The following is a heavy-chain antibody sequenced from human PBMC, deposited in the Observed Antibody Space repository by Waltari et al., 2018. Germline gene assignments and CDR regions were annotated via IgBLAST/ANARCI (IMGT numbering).Heavy chain of an antibody. CDR1: GFTFSDNW. J-gene: IGHJ4*02. D-gene: IGHD6-19*01. Sequence: EVKLVESGGGLVQPGGSLILSCAASGFTFSDNWMHWVRQAPGKGLVWVSRMNSDATSKDYADSVKGRFTSSRDNAENTLYLQMNSLRIEDTAIYYCVRGSSGWYGTDFWGQGTLVTVSS. CDR3: VRGSSGWYGTDF. V-gene: IGHV3-74*01. CDR2: MNSDATSK.